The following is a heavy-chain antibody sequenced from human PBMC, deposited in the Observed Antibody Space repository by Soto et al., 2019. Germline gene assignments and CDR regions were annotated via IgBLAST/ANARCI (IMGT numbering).Heavy chain of an antibody. CDR3: ATLPPRIVVTILPIPS. J-gene: IGHJ4*02. CDR2: IYYSGST. CDR1: GGSISSYY. V-gene: IGHV4-59*12. D-gene: IGHD2-21*01. Sequence: SETLSLTCTVSGGSISSYYWSWIRQPPGKGLEWIGYIYYSGSTNYNPSLKSRVTISVDTSKNQFSLKLSSLTAADTAVYYCATLPPRIVVTILPIPSWGQGTQVTVSS.